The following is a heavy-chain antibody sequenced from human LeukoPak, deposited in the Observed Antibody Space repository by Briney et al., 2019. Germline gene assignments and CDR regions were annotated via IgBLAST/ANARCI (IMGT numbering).Heavy chain of an antibody. J-gene: IGHJ5*02. CDR3: ARVTGTTWVAWFDP. D-gene: IGHD1-7*01. Sequence: GGSLRLSCAASGFTCNTYEMNWVRQAPGKGLEWVSYISSSGISIYYADSVKGRFTISRDNAKNSLFLQMNSLRAEDTAVYYCARVTGTTWVAWFDPWGQGTLVTVSS. V-gene: IGHV3-48*03. CDR1: GFTCNTYE. CDR2: ISSSGISI.